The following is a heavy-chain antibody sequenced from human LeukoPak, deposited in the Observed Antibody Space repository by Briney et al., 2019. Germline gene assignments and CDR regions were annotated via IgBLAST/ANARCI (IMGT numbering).Heavy chain of an antibody. CDR3: AREDVDRKPDEDYYYMDV. V-gene: IGHV4-59*12. Sequence: KPSETLSLTCTVSGGSISSYYWSWIRQPPGKGLEWIGYIYYSGSTNYNPSLKSRVTISVDTSKNQFSLKLSSVTAADTAVYYCAREDVDRKPDEDYYYMDVWGKGTTVTVSS. CDR2: IYYSGST. D-gene: IGHD1-14*01. J-gene: IGHJ6*03. CDR1: GGSISSYY.